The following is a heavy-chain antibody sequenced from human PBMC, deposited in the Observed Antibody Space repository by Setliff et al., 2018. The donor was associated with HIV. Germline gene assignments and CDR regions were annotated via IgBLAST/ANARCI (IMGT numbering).Heavy chain of an antibody. V-gene: IGHV4-59*01. CDR1: GGSINNYF. CDR2: ICYSGET. D-gene: IGHD3-3*01. CDR3: ARDYYNFQDM. Sequence: SETLSLTCTVSGGSINNYFWSWIRQSPGRGLEWIGYICYSGETNYNPSLKSRVTFSVDTSKNQFSLKLSSVTAADSAVYYCARDYYNFQDMWGQGTMVTVSS. J-gene: IGHJ3*02.